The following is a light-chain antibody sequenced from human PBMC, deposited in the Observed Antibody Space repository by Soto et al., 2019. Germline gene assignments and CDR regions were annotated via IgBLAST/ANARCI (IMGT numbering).Light chain of an antibody. Sequence: EIVLTQSPATLSLSPGERATLSCRASQSVSSYLAWYQQKPGQAPRLLIYDASNRATGIPDRFSGSGSGTDFTLTISSLQSEDFAVDYCQQYNNWPRTFGQGTRLEIK. CDR3: QQYNNWPRT. CDR1: QSVSSY. V-gene: IGKV3-11*01. CDR2: DAS. J-gene: IGKJ5*01.